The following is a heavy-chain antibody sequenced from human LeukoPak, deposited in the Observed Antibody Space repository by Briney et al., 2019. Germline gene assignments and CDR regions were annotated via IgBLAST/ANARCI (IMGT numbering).Heavy chain of an antibody. D-gene: IGHD2-2*01. J-gene: IGHJ5*02. V-gene: IGHV3-33*01. Sequence: GGSLRLSCAASGFTFSSYGMHWVRQAPGKGLEWVAVIWYDGSNKYYADSVKGRFTISRDNSKNTLCLQMNSLRAEDTAVYYCARDGYQLLSWFDPWGQGTLVTVSS. CDR3: ARDGYQLLSWFDP. CDR2: IWYDGSNK. CDR1: GFTFSSYG.